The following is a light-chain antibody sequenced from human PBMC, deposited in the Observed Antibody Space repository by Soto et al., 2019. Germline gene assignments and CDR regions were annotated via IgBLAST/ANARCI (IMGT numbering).Light chain of an antibody. CDR3: SSYAGTAYV. V-gene: IGLV2-8*02. CDR2: EVT. CDR1: SSGVGGYNY. Sequence: QSVLTQPPSASRSPGQSVTISCTGTSSGVGGYNYVSWYQQHPGKVPKLMIYEVTKRPSGVPDRFSGSKSGNTASLTVSGLQTEDEADYYCSSYAGTAYVFGTGTKVTVL. J-gene: IGLJ1*01.